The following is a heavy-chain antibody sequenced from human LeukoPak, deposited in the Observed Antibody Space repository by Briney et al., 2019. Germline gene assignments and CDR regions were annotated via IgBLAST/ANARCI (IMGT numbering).Heavy chain of an antibody. V-gene: IGHV3-30*04. CDR1: GFTFSNYI. J-gene: IGHJ5*01. D-gene: IGHD7-27*01. CDR2: IIENGSNQ. Sequence: GGSLRLSCAASGFTFSNYIMHWVRQAPGKGLDWVAVIIENGSNQYYADSVKGRFTISRDNAKNSLYLQMNSLRAEDTAVYYCVREPGAPRGWFDSWGQGTLVTVSS. CDR3: VREPGAPRGWFDS.